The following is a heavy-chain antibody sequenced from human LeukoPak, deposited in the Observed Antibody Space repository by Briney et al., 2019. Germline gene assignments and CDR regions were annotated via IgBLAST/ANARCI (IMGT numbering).Heavy chain of an antibody. CDR1: GSTFSSYA. V-gene: IGHV3-23*01. J-gene: IGHJ4*02. Sequence: PGGSLRLSCAASGSTFSSYAMSWVRQAPGKGLEWVSAISGSGGSTYYADSVKGRFTISRDNSKNTLYLQMNSLRAEDTAVYYCAKDEASGSYFDYWGQGTLVTVSS. CDR3: AKDEASGSYFDY. D-gene: IGHD1-26*01. CDR2: ISGSGGST.